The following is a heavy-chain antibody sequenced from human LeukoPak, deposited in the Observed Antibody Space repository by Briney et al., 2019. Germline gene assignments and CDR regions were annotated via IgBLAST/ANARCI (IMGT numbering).Heavy chain of an antibody. CDR1: GGSISSSSYY. D-gene: IGHD3-3*01. J-gene: IGHJ5*02. CDR3: ARHCYDFWSGYCFGFDP. CDR2: IYYSGST. V-gene: IGHV4-39*01. Sequence: SETLSLTCTVSGGSISSSSYYWGWIRQPPGKGLEWIGSIYYSGSTYYNPSLKSRVTISVDTPKNQFSLKLSSVTAADTAVYYCARHCYDFWSGYCFGFDPWGQGTLVTVSS.